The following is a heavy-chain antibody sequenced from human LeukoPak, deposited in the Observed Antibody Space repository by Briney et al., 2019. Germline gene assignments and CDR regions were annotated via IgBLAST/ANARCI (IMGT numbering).Heavy chain of an antibody. CDR2: IYYSGST. CDR1: GGSISSSNW. CDR3: ARQIAAAGTFDY. V-gene: IGHV4-4*02. D-gene: IGHD6-13*01. Sequence: SETLSLTCAVSGGSISSSNWWSWVRQPPGKGLEWIGYIYYSGSTNYNPSLKSRVTISVDTSKNQFSLKLSSVTAADTAVYYCARQIAAAGTFDYWGQGTLVTVSS. J-gene: IGHJ4*02.